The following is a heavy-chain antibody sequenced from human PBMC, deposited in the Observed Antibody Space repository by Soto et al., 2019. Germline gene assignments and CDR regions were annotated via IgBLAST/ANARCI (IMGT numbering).Heavy chain of an antibody. CDR3: AREPSHPGYSYGDY. V-gene: IGHV3-30-3*01. D-gene: IGHD5-18*01. Sequence: ESGGGVVQPGRSLRLSCAASGFTFSSYAMHWVRQAPGKGLEWVAVISYDGSNKYYADSVKGRFTISRDNSKNTLYLQMNSLRAEDTAVYYCAREPSHPGYSYGDYWGQGTLVTVSS. CDR2: ISYDGSNK. J-gene: IGHJ4*02. CDR1: GFTFSSYA.